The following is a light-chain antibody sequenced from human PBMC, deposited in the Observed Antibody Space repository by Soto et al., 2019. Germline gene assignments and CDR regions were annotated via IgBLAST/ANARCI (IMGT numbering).Light chain of an antibody. Sequence: MVLTQSPGTLPLSPGERATLSCTASQSVSSSYLSWYQQNSGQHPRLLIYGASSRATGIPDRFSGSGRGTDFNRTITRLEPEDFAVDYCQQYGSSPYTFGQRTKLEIK. CDR3: QQYGSSPYT. CDR1: QSVSSSY. J-gene: IGKJ2*01. CDR2: GAS. V-gene: IGKV3-20*01.